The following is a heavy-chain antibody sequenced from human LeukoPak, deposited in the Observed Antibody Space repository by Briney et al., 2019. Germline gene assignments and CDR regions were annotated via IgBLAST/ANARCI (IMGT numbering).Heavy chain of an antibody. V-gene: IGHV5-51*01. CDR2: IYPGDSDT. CDR3: ARLATIFGPDSDHPFDY. D-gene: IGHD3-3*01. J-gene: IGHJ4*02. Sequence: HGASLKISCTASGYTFSDYWIAWVRQSPGKGLEWMGIIYPGDSDTRYSPSFQGQVTISADKSISTAYLQWSSLKASDTAMYYCARLATIFGPDSDHPFDYWGQGTLVTVSS. CDR1: GYTFSDYW.